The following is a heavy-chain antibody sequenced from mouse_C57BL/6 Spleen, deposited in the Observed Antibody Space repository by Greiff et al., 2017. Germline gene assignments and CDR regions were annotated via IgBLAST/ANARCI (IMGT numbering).Heavy chain of an antibody. CDR1: GYAFSSSW. Sequence: QVQLQQSGPELVKPGASVKISCKASGYAFSSSWMNWVKQRPGKGLEWIGRIYPGDGDTNYNGKFKGKATLTADKSSSTAYMQLSSLTSEDSAVYFGARGGYDGGFAYWGQGTLVTVSA. J-gene: IGHJ3*01. D-gene: IGHD2-2*01. CDR2: IYPGDGDT. CDR3: ARGGYDGGFAY. V-gene: IGHV1-82*01.